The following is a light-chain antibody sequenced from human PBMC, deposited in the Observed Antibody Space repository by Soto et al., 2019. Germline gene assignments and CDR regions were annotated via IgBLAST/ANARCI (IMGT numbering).Light chain of an antibody. J-gene: IGKJ1*01. V-gene: IGKV1-5*03. CDR1: QSITSW. CDR2: KVS. Sequence: QLTQTPSSLFASVGDRLPITCRDSQSITSWLDWYQQKPGKAPKFLIHKVSSLESGVPSRFSGSGAGTEFTRTISSLKPDDVATHSCQHYNSYSEAFGQGTQVDIK. CDR3: QHYNSYSEA.